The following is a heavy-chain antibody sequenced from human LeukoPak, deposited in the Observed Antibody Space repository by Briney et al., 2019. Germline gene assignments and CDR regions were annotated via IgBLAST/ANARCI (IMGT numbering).Heavy chain of an antibody. CDR1: GGSISSGGYY. J-gene: IGHJ4*02. CDR2: IYHSGST. CDR3: ARASWSGYNDY. V-gene: IGHV4-30-2*01. D-gene: IGHD3-3*01. Sequence: LQTLSLTCTVSGGSISSGGYYWSWIRQPPGKGLEWIGYIYHSGSTYYNPSLKSRVTISVDRSKNQFSLKLSSVTAADTAVYYCARASWSGYNDYWGQGTPVTVSS.